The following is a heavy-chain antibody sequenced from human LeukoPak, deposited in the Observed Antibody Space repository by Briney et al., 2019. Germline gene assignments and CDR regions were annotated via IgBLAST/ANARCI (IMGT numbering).Heavy chain of an antibody. D-gene: IGHD3-10*01. CDR1: GCTFSSYG. CDR2: ISYDGSNK. Sequence: PGRSLRLSCAASGCTFSSYGMHWVRQAPGKGLEWVAVISYDGSNKYYADSVKGRFTISRDNSKNTLYLQMNSLRAEDTAVYYCAKDPYGSGSYFPYYFDYWGQGTLVTVSS. CDR3: AKDPYGSGSYFPYYFDY. J-gene: IGHJ4*02. V-gene: IGHV3-30*18.